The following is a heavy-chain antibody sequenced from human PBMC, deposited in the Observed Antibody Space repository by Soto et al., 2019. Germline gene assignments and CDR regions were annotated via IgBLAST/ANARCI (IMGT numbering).Heavy chain of an antibody. CDR2: IYYSGST. J-gene: IGHJ3*02. Sequence: SETLSLTCTVSGGSISSGGYYWSWIRQHPGKGLEWIGYIYYSGSTYYNPSLKSRVTISVDTSKNQFSLKLSSVTAADTAVYYCARDTRSIAGAFDIWGQGTMVTVSS. CDR3: ARDTRSIAGAFDI. D-gene: IGHD2-2*01. CDR1: GGSISSGGYY. V-gene: IGHV4-31*03.